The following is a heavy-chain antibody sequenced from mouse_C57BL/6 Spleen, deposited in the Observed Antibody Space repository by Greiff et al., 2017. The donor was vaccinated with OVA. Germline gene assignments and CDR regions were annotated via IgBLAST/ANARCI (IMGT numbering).Heavy chain of an antibody. CDR3: ARVYYDYDEYFDY. J-gene: IGHJ2*01. CDR1: GYTFTDYY. V-gene: IGHV1-76*01. D-gene: IGHD2-4*01. Sequence: QVQLQQSGAELVRPGASVKLSCKASGYTFTDYYINWVKQRPGQGLEWIARIYPGSGNTYYNEKFKGKATLTAEKSSSTAYMQLSSLTSEDSAVYFCARVYYDYDEYFDYWGQGTTLTVSS. CDR2: IYPGSGNT.